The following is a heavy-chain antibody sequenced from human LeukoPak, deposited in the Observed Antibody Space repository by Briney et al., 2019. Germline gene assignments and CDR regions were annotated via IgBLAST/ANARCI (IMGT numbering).Heavy chain of an antibody. V-gene: IGHV3-23*01. Sequence: GGSLRLSCAASGFTFSSYAMSWVRQAPGKGLEWVSAISASGGSTYYADSVKGRFTISRDNSKNTLYLQMNSLRAEDTAVYYCAKHLGYTSSCPDYWGQGTLVTVSS. CDR1: GFTFSSYA. CDR3: AKHLGYTSSCPDY. J-gene: IGHJ4*02. D-gene: IGHD6-13*01. CDR2: ISASGGST.